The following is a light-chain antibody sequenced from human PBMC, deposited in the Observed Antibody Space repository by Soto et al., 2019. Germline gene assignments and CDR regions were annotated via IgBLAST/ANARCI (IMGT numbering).Light chain of an antibody. Sequence: EIQMTPSPATLSLSPGERATISCRASQSINSCYLACYQQTPGHPPMLLFYGASSRATVLPDRFSGSGSGTYFTLTISLLDPEFFAFYYCQHYGSPRTFGQGTKVDI. V-gene: IGKV3-20*01. CDR1: QSINSCY. J-gene: IGKJ1*01. CDR2: GAS. CDR3: QHYGSPRT.